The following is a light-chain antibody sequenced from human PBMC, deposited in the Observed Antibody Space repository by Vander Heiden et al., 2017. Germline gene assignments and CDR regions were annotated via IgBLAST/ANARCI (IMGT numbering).Light chain of an antibody. CDR1: QSVSSY. CDR2: EAA. Sequence: EIVLTQSPATLSLSPGEGATLSCRASQSVSSYLAWYQHKPGQAPRLLIYEAANRATGIPARFSGTGSGTDFTLTISSLEPEDFAVDYCQHRSGWLPGTFGQGTKVEIK. V-gene: IGKV3-11*01. J-gene: IGKJ1*01. CDR3: QHRSGWLPGT.